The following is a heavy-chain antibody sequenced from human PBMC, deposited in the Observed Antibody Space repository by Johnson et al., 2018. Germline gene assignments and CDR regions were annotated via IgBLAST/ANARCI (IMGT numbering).Heavy chain of an antibody. CDR3: ATVLRLAFDS. J-gene: IGHJ4*02. Sequence: VRLVQAGGGLVQPRGSLRLSCEASGFTFRNFWMTWVRQVPGKGLEWVANIKEDGNEKEYVDSAKGRFTISRDNAKNSVFLQVTSLRAEDTAVYSCATVLRLAFDSWGQGTLVTVSS. CDR2: IKEDGNEK. V-gene: IGHV3-7*01. CDR1: GFTFRNFW.